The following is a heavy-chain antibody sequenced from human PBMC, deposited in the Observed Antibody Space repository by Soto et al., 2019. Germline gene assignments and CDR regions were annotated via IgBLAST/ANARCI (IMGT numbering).Heavy chain of an antibody. CDR2: ISAYNGNT. Sequence: ASVKVSCKASGYTFTSYGISWVRQAPGQGLEWMGWISAYNGNTTYAQRFLGRVTMTSDTSTSTVHMELGSLTSEDTAVYYCARVYCSAGSCYSLDHWGQGPLATVPS. J-gene: IGHJ4*02. V-gene: IGHV1-18*01. D-gene: IGHD2-15*01. CDR1: GYTFTSYG. CDR3: ARVYCSAGSCYSLDH.